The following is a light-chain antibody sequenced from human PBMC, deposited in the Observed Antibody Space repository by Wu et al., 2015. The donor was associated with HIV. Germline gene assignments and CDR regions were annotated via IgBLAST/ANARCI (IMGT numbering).Light chain of an antibody. J-gene: IGKJ2*03. CDR2: DAS. CDR3: QQLSNWPRYS. V-gene: IGKV3-11*01. CDR1: QSVSSY. Sequence: EIVLTQSPATLSLSPGERATLSCRASQSVSSYLAWYQQKPGQAPRLLIYDASNRATGIPARFSGSGSGTDFTLTINSLEPEDFAVYYCQQLSNWPRYSFGQGTKAGDQ.